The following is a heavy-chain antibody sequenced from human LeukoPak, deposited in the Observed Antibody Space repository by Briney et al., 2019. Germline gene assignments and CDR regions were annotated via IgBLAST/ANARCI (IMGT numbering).Heavy chain of an antibody. CDR3: ARDFMNYDSSGYYSDAFDI. CDR1: GGSISSYY. V-gene: IGHV4-59*01. CDR2: IYYSGST. Sequence: SETLSLTCTVSGGSISSYYWSWIRQPPGKGLEWIGYIYYSGSTNYNPSLKSRVTISVDTSKNQFSLKLSSVTAADTAVYYCARDFMNYDSSGYYSDAFDIWGQGTMVTVSS. D-gene: IGHD3-22*01. J-gene: IGHJ3*02.